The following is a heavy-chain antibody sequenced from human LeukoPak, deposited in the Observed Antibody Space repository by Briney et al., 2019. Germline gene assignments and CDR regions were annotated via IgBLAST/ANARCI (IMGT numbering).Heavy chain of an antibody. CDR3: ARESGYSSGWYIPHFDY. CDR2: INSDGSST. D-gene: IGHD6-19*01. J-gene: IGHJ4*02. CDR1: GFTFSSYW. Sequence: QPGGSLRLSCAASGFTFSSYWMHWVRQAPGKGLVWVSRINSDGSSTSYADSVKGRFTISRDNAKNTLYLQMNSLRAEDTAVYYCARESGYSSGWYIPHFDYWGQGTLVTVSS. V-gene: IGHV3-74*01.